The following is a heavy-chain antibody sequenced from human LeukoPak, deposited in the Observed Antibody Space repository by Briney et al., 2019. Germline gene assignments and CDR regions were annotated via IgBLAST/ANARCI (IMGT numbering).Heavy chain of an antibody. D-gene: IGHD6-19*01. CDR2: ISYDGSNK. J-gene: IGHJ4*02. CDR1: GFTFSSYG. V-gene: IGHV3-30*18. CDR3: AKDRASSGCDY. Sequence: PGRSLRLSCAASGFTFSSYGMHWVRQAPGKGLEWVAVISYDGSNKYYADSVKGRFTISRDNSKNTLYLQMNSLRAEDTAVYYCAKDRASSGCDYWGQGTLVTVSS.